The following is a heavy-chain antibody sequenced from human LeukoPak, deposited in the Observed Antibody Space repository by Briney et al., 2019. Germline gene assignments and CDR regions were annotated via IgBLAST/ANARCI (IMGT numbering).Heavy chain of an antibody. D-gene: IGHD1-7*01. J-gene: IGHJ4*02. V-gene: IGHV3-7*01. Sequence: GGSLRLSCATSGFTFSNCCMSWVRQAPGKGLEWVANIKHDGSEKYYVDSVKGRFTISRDNAKNSLYLQMNSLRAEDTAVYYCATGGLNWNYVNYWGQGTLVSVSS. CDR1: GFTFSNCC. CDR3: ATGGLNWNYVNY. CDR2: IKHDGSEK.